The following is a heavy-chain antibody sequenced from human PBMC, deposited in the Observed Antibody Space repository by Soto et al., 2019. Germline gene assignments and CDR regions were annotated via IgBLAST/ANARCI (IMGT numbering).Heavy chain of an antibody. Sequence: GGSLRLSCEASGFTFTNYAMSWVRQAPGKGLEWVSAINGGATYTVYADSVKGRFTISRDNSKSTLHMQMNSLRAEDTAVYYCMGTCRSGTCQTLFYWGQGTLVTVSS. CDR2: INGGATYT. D-gene: IGHD2-15*01. V-gene: IGHV3-23*01. CDR1: GFTFTNYA. CDR3: MGTCRSGTCQTLFY. J-gene: IGHJ4*02.